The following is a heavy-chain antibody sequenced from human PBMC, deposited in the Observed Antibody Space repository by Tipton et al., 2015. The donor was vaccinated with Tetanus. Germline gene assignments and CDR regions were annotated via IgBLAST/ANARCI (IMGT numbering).Heavy chain of an antibody. Sequence: TLSLTCTVSGGSISNSNFYWSWIRQPPGKGLEWIGYICYSGSTCYNPSLKGRVTVSLDTSKNQFSLRLTSVTDADTAVYYCVRDHARACGGDCYPGGFDIWGQGTMVSVSS. CDR3: VRDHARACGGDCYPGGFDI. CDR2: ICYSGST. V-gene: IGHV4-30-4*01. CDR1: GGSISNSNFY. J-gene: IGHJ3*02. D-gene: IGHD2-21*02.